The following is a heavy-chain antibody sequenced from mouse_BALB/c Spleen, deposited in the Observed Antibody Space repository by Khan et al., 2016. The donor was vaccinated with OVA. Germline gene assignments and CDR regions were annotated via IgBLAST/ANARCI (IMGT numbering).Heavy chain of an antibody. CDR3: VRGSGNYRSAY. V-gene: IGHV1S137*01. Sequence: QVQLKQSGAELVRPGVSVKISCKGSGYTFTDFAIHWVKQSHAKSLEWIGVISTYYGDADYNQKFKGKATMTVDKSSSTAFVELARLTPEDSANYYCVRGSGNYRSAYWGQGTLVTVSA. CDR1: GYTFTDFA. D-gene: IGHD2-1*01. CDR2: ISTYYGDA. J-gene: IGHJ3*01.